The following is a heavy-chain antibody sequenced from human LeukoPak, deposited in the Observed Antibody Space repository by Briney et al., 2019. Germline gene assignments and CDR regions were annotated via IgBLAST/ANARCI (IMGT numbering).Heavy chain of an antibody. CDR3: ARNYPGGDYAHNWFDP. Sequence: GASVKVSCKASGGTFSSYAISWVRQAPGQGLEWMGGIIPIFGTANYAQKFQGRVTTTADESTSTAYMELSSLRSEDTAVYYCARNYPGGDYAHNWFDPWGQGTLVTVSS. CDR1: GGTFSSYA. D-gene: IGHD2-21*02. J-gene: IGHJ5*02. V-gene: IGHV1-69*01. CDR2: IIPIFGTA.